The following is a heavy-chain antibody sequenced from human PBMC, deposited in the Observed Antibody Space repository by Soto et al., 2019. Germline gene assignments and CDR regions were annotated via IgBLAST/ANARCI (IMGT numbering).Heavy chain of an antibody. J-gene: IGHJ4*02. Sequence: GGSLRLSCAASGFTFSSYAMSWVRQAPGKGLEWVSAISGSGGSTYYADSVKGRFTISRDNSKNTLYLQMNSLRAEDTAVYYCAKERSPYRGPMTTVTTFDYWGQGTLVTVSS. CDR3: AKERSPYRGPMTTVTTFDY. CDR2: ISGSGGST. D-gene: IGHD4-17*01. CDR1: GFTFSSYA. V-gene: IGHV3-23*01.